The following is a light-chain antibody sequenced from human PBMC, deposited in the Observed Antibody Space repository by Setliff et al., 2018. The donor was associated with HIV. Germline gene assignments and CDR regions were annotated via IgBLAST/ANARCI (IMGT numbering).Light chain of an antibody. CDR1: SRDVGGYNY. CDR2: EVR. V-gene: IGLV2-14*01. CDR3: SSYAITNTLP. Sequence: QSALPQPASVSGSPGQSITISCTGTSRDVGGYNYVSWYQQHPGKAPKLIIYEVRNRPSGVSIRFSGSKSGNTASLTISGLQTEDEADYYCSSYAITNTLPFGAGTKVTVL. J-gene: IGLJ1*01.